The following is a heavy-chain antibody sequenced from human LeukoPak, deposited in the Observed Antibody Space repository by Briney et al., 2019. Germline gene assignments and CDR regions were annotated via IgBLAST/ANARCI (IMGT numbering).Heavy chain of an antibody. CDR3: ARGGGDIVVVPAAPWYYGMDV. CDR2: INHSGST. D-gene: IGHD2-2*01. CDR1: GGSFSGYY. V-gene: IGHV4-34*01. J-gene: IGHJ6*02. Sequence: SETLSLTCAVYGGSFSGYYWSWIRQPPGKGLEWIGEINHSGSTNYNPSLKSRVTISVDTSKNQFSLKLSSVTAADTAVYYCARGGGDIVVVPAAPWYYGMDVWGQGTTVTVS.